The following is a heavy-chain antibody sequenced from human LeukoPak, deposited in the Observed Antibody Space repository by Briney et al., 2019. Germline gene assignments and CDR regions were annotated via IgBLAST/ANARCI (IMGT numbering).Heavy chain of an antibody. CDR3: ARDGPPPGAGDFDY. V-gene: IGHV3-48*01. CDR1: GFTFSSYS. Sequence: GGSLRLSCAASGFTFSSYSMGWVRQAPGKGLEWVSYIGSTTIYADSVKGRFTISRDNAKNSLYLQMNSLRAEHTAVYYCARDGPPPGAGDFDYWGQGTPVTVSS. D-gene: IGHD3-10*01. CDR2: IGSTTI. J-gene: IGHJ4*02.